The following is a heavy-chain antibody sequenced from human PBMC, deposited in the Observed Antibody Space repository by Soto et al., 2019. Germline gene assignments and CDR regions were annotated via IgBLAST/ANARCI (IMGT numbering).Heavy chain of an antibody. Sequence: GGSLRLSCAVSGFTFSSNWMSWVRQAPGKGLEWVANIKQDGSQKFYLDSVKGRFTTSRDEPKNSVYLQMNSLKTEDTAVYYCVRATYLSDSSGYTRCFDYWGQGTLVTVSS. CDR1: GFTFSSNW. D-gene: IGHD3-22*01. CDR3: VRATYLSDSSGYTRCFDY. CDR2: IKQDGSQK. J-gene: IGHJ4*02. V-gene: IGHV3-7*03.